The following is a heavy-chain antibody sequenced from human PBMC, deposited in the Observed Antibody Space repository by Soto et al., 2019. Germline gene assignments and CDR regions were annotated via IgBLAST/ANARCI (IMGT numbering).Heavy chain of an antibody. V-gene: IGHV4-39*01. Sequence: SXTLSLTCTVSGGSISSFAPYWAWVRQPPGKGLEWIGSLYYTGSTYYNPSLKSRAAISIDTSKNQFSLNLMSTTAADTAVYYCARHSTNKSWYYGLFDPWGHGTLVTVSS. CDR1: GGSISSFAPY. CDR2: LYYTGST. D-gene: IGHD6-13*01. J-gene: IGHJ5*02. CDR3: ARHSTNKSWYYGLFDP.